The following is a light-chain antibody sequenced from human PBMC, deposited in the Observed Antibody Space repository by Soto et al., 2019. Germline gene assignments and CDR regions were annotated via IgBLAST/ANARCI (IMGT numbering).Light chain of an antibody. V-gene: IGLV2-14*01. Sequence: QSAVTQPASVSGSPGQSITISCTGTSSDIGAYNYVSWYQQHPGKAPKLLIYEVTNRPSGVSDRFSGSKSGNTASLTISGLHAEDEANYYCNSYTTLSNRVFGTGTKLTVL. CDR2: EVT. CDR1: SSDIGAYNY. CDR3: NSYTTLSNRV. J-gene: IGLJ1*01.